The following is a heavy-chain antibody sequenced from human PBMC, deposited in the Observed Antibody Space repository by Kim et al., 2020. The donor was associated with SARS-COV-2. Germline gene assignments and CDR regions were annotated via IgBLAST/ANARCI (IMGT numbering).Heavy chain of an antibody. J-gene: IGHJ6*01. D-gene: IGHD6-19*01. Sequence: SETLSLTCTVSGGSLSSSSYYWGWIRQPPGKGLEWIGTTYYSGNTYYNPSLKSRVTISVDTSKNQFSLKLGSVTAADTAVYYCARHQRYSSGWYAAFYY. CDR2: TYYSGNT. CDR1: GGSLSSSSYY. CDR3: ARHQRYSSGWYAAFYY. V-gene: IGHV4-39*01.